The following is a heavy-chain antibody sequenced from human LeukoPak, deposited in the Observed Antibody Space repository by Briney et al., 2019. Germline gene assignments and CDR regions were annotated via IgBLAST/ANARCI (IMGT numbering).Heavy chain of an antibody. J-gene: IGHJ4*02. CDR2: ISAYNGNT. CDR3: ARDRGHYYDSSGYYESLPSDY. V-gene: IGHV1-18*01. D-gene: IGHD3-22*01. CDR1: GYTFTSYG. Sequence: ASVKVSCKASGYTFTSYGISWVRQAPGQGLEWMGWISAYNGNTNYAQKLQGRVTMTTDTSTSTAYMELRSLRSDDTAVYYCARDRGHYYDSSGYYESLPSDYWGQGTLVTVSS.